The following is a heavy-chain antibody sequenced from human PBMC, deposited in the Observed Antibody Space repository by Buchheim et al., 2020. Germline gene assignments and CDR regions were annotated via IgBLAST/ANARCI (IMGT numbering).Heavy chain of an antibody. V-gene: IGHV4-34*01. CDR3: ARERLRRGREYWFDP. J-gene: IGHJ5*02. CDR1: GGSFSGYY. Sequence: QVQLQQWGAGLLKPSETLLLTCAVYGGSFSGYYWSWIRQPPGKGLEWIGEINHSGSTNYNPSLKSRVTISVDTAKNPFSLKRSAVTAAGTAVYYSARERLRRGREYWFDPWGQGTL. D-gene: IGHD1-26*01. CDR2: INHSGST.